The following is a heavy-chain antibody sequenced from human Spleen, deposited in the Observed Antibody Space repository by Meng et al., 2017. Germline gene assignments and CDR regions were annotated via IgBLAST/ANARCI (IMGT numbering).Heavy chain of an antibody. J-gene: IGHJ6*02. CDR3: ARDLGWEFYFYFYGMDV. V-gene: IGHV3-30*01. CDR2: ISYDGSNK. Sequence: LTGAASGFTFSSYGMHWVRQAPGKGLEWVAVISYDGSNKNYADSVKGRFTISRDNSKNTLYLQMNSLRVEDTAVYYCARDLGWEFYFYFYGMDVWGQGTTVTVSS. CDR1: GFTFSSYG. D-gene: IGHD6-19*01.